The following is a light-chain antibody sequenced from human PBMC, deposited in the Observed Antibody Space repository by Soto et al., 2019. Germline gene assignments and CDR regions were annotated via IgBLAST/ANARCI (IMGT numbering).Light chain of an antibody. V-gene: IGLV2-14*01. CDR3: TSYTSSNTLV. CDR2: EVS. J-gene: IGLJ2*01. CDR1: SSDVGGFNY. Sequence: QSALTQPASVSGSPGQSITISCTGTSSDVGGFNYVSWYQHHPGKVPKLMIYEVSNRPSGVSNRFSGSKSGNTASLTIAGLHAEDEGDYYCTSYTSSNTLVFGGGTKVTVL.